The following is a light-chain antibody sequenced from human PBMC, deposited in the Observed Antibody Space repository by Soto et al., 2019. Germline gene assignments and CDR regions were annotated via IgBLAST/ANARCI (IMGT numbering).Light chain of an antibody. CDR2: KAS. CDR1: QTISSW. J-gene: IGKJ1*01. Sequence: DIQMTQSPSTLSGSVGDRVTITCRASQTISSWLAWYQQKPGQAPKLLIYKASTLKSGVPSRFSGSGSGTEFTLTISSLQPDDFVTYYCQHYNRYSEAFGQGTKVEVK. CDR3: QHYNRYSEA. V-gene: IGKV1-5*03.